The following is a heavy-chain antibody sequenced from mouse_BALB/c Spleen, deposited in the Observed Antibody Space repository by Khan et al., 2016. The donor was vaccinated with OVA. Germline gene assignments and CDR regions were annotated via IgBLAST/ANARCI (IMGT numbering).Heavy chain of an antibody. D-gene: IGHD1-1*01. Sequence: EVELVESGTVLARPGASVKMSCKASGYIFTNYWTHWVKQRPGQGLEWIGGIFPGNSDTSYNQKFKGKAKLTAVTSASTAYMELSSLTNEDSAVYYCTRAGYGAFAYWGQGTLVTVSA. J-gene: IGHJ3*01. CDR2: IFPGNSDT. V-gene: IGHV1-5*01. CDR3: TRAGYGAFAY. CDR1: GYIFTNYW.